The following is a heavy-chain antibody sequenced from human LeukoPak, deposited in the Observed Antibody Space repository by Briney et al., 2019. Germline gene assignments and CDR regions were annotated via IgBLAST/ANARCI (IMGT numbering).Heavy chain of an antibody. CDR2: IKTDGSEK. D-gene: IGHD6-19*01. CDR1: GFTFSNYW. J-gene: IGHJ4*02. V-gene: IGHV3-7*03. Sequence: PGGSLRLSCEGSGFTFSNYWMGWVRQAPGKGLQWVANIKTDGSEKYYVDSVKGRFTISRDNSKNTLYLQMNSLRAEDTAIYYCAKGPLIEVAGTTWDYWGQGTLVTVSS. CDR3: AKGPLIEVAGTTWDY.